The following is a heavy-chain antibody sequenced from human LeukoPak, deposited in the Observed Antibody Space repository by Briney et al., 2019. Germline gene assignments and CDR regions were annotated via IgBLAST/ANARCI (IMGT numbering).Heavy chain of an antibody. CDR1: GFIFNDYE. CDR3: ARRSIAVAGGFDY. CDR2: IGSSSSTI. Sequence: GGSLRLSCAASGFIFNDYEMNWVRQAPGKGLEWVSYIGSSSSTIYYADSVKGRFTISRDNAKNSLYLQMNSLRAEDTAVYYCARRSIAVAGGFDYWGQGTLVTVSS. D-gene: IGHD6-19*01. V-gene: IGHV3-48*01. J-gene: IGHJ4*02.